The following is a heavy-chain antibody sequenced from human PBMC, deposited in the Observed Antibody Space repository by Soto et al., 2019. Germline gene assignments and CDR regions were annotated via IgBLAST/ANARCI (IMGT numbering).Heavy chain of an antibody. J-gene: IGHJ4*02. D-gene: IGHD6-19*01. V-gene: IGHV3-30*18. CDR1: GFIFSTYA. CDR2: RANDGSNK. CDR3: AKGSEAVAATGYFDY. Sequence: PGGSLRLSCAVLGFIFSTYAMHWVRRAPGKGLEWVAVRANDGSNKYYADAVKGRFTISRDNSKKTLYLQMNSLRGEDTAVYYCAKGSEAVAATGYFDYWGQGTLVTISS.